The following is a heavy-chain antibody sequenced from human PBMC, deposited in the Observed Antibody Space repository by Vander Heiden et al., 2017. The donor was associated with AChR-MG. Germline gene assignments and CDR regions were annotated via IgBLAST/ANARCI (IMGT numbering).Heavy chain of an antibody. D-gene: IGHD3-9*01. CDR2: ISGGNNPV. CDR3: ARDKDWAFDY. V-gene: IGHV3-48*02. J-gene: IGHJ4*02. CDR1: GFTFSSYS. Sequence: EVQLVESGGGLVQPGGSLSLSCTASGFTFSSYSMNWVRQAPGKGLQWLAYISGGNNPVDYADSVRGRFTIARDNAKNSLYLQMNSLRDEDTAVYYCARDKDWAFDYWGQGILVTVSS.